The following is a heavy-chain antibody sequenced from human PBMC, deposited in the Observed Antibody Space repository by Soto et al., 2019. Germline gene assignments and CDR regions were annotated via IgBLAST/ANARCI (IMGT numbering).Heavy chain of an antibody. Sequence: QVQLMQSGAEVKKPGASVKVSCKASGDTFTDYYIHWVRQAPGQGLEWMGTVNPSGGHTTYAQHLLGRATMTTHTSTSTLYMELTSRTSDDTAIYYYARGGHVVVVTAALDYWGQGTLVTVSS. CDR2: VNPSGGHT. J-gene: IGHJ4*02. CDR1: GDTFTDYY. V-gene: IGHV1-46*01. CDR3: ARGGHVVVVTAALDY. D-gene: IGHD2-21*02.